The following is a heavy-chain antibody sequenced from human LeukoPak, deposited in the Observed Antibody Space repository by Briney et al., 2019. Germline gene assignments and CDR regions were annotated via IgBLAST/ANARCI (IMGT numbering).Heavy chain of an antibody. CDR1: GYTFTSYV. V-gene: IGHV1-8*01. CDR3: AREVDVDTALAYGMDV. D-gene: IGHD5-18*01. Sequence: GASVKVSCKASGYTFTSYVINWVRQATGQGLEWMGWMNPNSGNTGYAQKFQGRVTMTRNTSISTAYMELSSLRSEDTAVYYCAREVDVDTALAYGMDVWGQGTTVTVSS. CDR2: MNPNSGNT. J-gene: IGHJ6*02.